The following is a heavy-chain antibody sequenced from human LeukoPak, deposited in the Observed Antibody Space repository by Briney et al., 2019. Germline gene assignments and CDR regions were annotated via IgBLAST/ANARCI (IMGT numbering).Heavy chain of an antibody. V-gene: IGHV3-7*01. D-gene: IGHD3-3*01. CDR2: IKQDGSEK. CDR3: GRAMES. CDR1: GFTFSNYW. Sequence: GGSLRLCCAASGFTFSNYWMHWVRQAPGKGLEWVANIKQDGSEKYYVDSVKGRFTISRDNGKSSLYLQMNSLRAEDTAVYYCGRAMESWGQGTLVTVSS. J-gene: IGHJ5*02.